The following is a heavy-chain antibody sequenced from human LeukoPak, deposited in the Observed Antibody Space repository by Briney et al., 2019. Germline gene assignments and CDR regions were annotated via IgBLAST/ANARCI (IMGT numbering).Heavy chain of an antibody. Sequence: SETLSLTCTVSGGSVSSGSYYWSWIRQPPGKGLEWIGYIYYSGSTNYNPSLKSRVTISVDTSKNQFSLKLSSVTAADTAVYYCARVWYYYDSSGYYRDDAFDIWGQGTMVTVSS. J-gene: IGHJ3*02. CDR2: IYYSGST. D-gene: IGHD3-22*01. CDR1: GGSVSSGSYY. CDR3: ARVWYYYDSSGYYRDDAFDI. V-gene: IGHV4-61*01.